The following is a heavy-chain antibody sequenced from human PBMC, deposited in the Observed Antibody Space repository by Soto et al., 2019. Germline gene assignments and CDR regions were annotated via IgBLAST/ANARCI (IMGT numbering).Heavy chain of an antibody. V-gene: IGHV3-23*01. Sequence: EVQLLESGGGLVQPGGSLRLSCAASGFTFSSYAMSWVRQAQVKGLEWVSAISGSGGSTYYADYVKGRFTISRDNSKNTLYLQMNSLRAEDTAVYYCAKDYHGSFQHWSQGTLVTVSS. CDR1: GFTFSSYA. CDR2: ISGSGGST. J-gene: IGHJ1*01. CDR3: AKDYHGSFQH.